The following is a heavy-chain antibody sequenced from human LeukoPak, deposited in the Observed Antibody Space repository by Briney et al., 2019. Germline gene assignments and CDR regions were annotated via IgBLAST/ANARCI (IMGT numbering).Heavy chain of an antibody. Sequence: PGRFLRLSCAASGFTFSSYAMHWVRQAPGKGLEWVAVIWYDGSNEYYADSVKGRFTIFRDNSKNTLHLQMNSLRAEDTAVYYCARPLVGDALDYWGQGTLVTVSS. CDR2: IWYDGSNE. D-gene: IGHD1-26*01. J-gene: IGHJ4*02. CDR3: ARPLVGDALDY. CDR1: GFTFSSYA. V-gene: IGHV3-33*08.